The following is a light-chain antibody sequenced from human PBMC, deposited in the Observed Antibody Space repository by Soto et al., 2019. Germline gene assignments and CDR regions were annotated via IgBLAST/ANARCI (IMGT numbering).Light chain of an antibody. Sequence: EIVLTQSPGTLSLSPGERATLSCWASQSVNSNYLAWYQQRPGQAPRLVIYGASSRATGIPDRFSGGGSGTDFTLTISRLEPEDFAVYYCQQYGSSPVTFGQGTKVEIK. J-gene: IGKJ1*01. CDR3: QQYGSSPVT. CDR1: QSVNSNY. CDR2: GAS. V-gene: IGKV3-20*01.